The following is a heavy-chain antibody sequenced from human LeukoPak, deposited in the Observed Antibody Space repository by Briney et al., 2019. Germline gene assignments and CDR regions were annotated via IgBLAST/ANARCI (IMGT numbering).Heavy chain of an antibody. CDR3: ARVEGGYSYGYLDY. D-gene: IGHD5-18*01. V-gene: IGHV3-53*01. CDR1: GFTVSSNY. J-gene: IGHJ4*02. Sequence: GGSLRLSCAASGFTVSSNYMSWVRQAPGMGLEWVSVIYSGGSTYYADSVKGRFTISRDNSKNTLYLQMNSLRAEDTAVYYCARVEGGYSYGYLDYWGQGTLVTVSS. CDR2: IYSGGST.